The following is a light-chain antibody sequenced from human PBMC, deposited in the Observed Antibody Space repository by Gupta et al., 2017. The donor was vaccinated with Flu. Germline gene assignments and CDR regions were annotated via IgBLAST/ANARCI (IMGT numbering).Light chain of an antibody. J-gene: IGLJ1*01. V-gene: IGLV1-40*01. CDR1: SSNIGAGYD. Sequence: QSVLTQPPSVSGAPGQRVTIPCTGSSSNIGAGYDVHWYQRLPGTAPKLLIYDNYNRPSGVPDRFSGSKSGTSASLAITGLQAEDEADYFCQSYDTSLRGSDVFGTGTRVTV. CDR3: QSYDTSLRGSDV. CDR2: DNY.